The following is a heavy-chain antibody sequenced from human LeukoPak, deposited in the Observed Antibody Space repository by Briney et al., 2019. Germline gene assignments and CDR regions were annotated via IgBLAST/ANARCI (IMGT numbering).Heavy chain of an antibody. Sequence: ASVKVSCKASGYTFTSYGISWVRQAPGQGLEWMGWISAYNGNTNYAQKLQGRVTMTTDTSTSTAYMELRSLRSDGTAVYYCARATLYGDIYYYYGMDVWGQGTTVTVSS. D-gene: IGHD4-17*01. V-gene: IGHV1-18*01. CDR3: ARATLYGDIYYYYGMDV. CDR1: GYTFTSYG. J-gene: IGHJ6*02. CDR2: ISAYNGNT.